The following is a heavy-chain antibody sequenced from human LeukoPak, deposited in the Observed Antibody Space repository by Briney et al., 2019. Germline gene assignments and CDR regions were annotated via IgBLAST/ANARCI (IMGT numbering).Heavy chain of an antibody. Sequence: GGSLRLSWVASGFTFSSYSMNWVRQTPGKGLEWVSYMSSSSTRIYYADSVKGRFTISRDNAKNSLYLQMNSLRADDTGVYYCAGADSGSWDFGRGAQGTLVIVSS. CDR3: AGADSGSWDFGR. CDR2: MSSSSTRI. V-gene: IGHV3-48*01. CDR1: GFTFSSYS. J-gene: IGHJ4*02. D-gene: IGHD6-13*01.